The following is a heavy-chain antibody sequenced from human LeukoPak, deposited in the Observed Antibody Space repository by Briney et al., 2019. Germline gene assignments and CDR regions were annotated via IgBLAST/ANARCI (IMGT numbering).Heavy chain of an antibody. CDR2: IRYDGSNK. D-gene: IGHD4-11*01. CDR1: GFTFSSYG. Sequence: GGSLRLSCAASGFTFSSYGMHWVRQAPGKGLEWVAFIRYDGSNKYYADSVKGRFTISRDNSKNTLYLQMNSLRVEDTAVYYCATYSTRNAREFQSWGQGTLVTVSS. V-gene: IGHV3-30*02. J-gene: IGHJ1*01. CDR3: ATYSTRNAREFQS.